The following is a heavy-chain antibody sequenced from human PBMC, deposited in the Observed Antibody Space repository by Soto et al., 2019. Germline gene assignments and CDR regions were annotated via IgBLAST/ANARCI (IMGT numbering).Heavy chain of an antibody. CDR1: GFTFSSYA. Sequence: EVQLLESGGGLVQPGGSLRLSCAASGFTFSSYAMSWVRQAPGKGLEWVSDISGSGGSTYYADSVKGRFTISRDNSKNTLYLQMNSLRAEDTAVYYCAFEDTIAVAGTDYWGQGTLVTVSS. CDR2: ISGSGGST. V-gene: IGHV3-23*01. CDR3: AFEDTIAVAGTDY. J-gene: IGHJ4*02. D-gene: IGHD6-19*01.